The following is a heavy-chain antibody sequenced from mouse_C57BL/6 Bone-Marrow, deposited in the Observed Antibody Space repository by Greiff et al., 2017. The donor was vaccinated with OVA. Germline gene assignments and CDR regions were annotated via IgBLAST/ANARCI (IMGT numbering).Heavy chain of an antibody. Sequence: EVQLQQSGPGLAQPSQTLSLTCSFTCYSITSDYWNLIRKFPGNKLEYMGYISYSGSTYYNPSLKSRNSITRETSKNQNYLQLNSVTTEDTATYYCARLAYGSSYGEMDYWGQGTSVTGSS. CDR1: CYSITSDY. CDR3: ARLAYGSSYGEMDY. CDR2: ISYSGST. V-gene: IGHV3-8*01. D-gene: IGHD1-1*01. J-gene: IGHJ4*01.